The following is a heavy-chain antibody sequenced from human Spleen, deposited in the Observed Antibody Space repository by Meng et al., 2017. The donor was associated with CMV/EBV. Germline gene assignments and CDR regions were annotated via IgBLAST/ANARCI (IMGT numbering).Heavy chain of an antibody. Sequence: GESLKISFAASGFTFSNYAMSWARQAPGKGLEWVSSISSSGGNTYYADSVKGRFTISRDNSKNTLFLQMNSLRADDTAVYYCAKDLPGAAWFGDWGQGTRVTVSS. CDR2: ISSSGGNT. CDR3: AKDLPGAAWFGD. CDR1: GFTFSNYA. V-gene: IGHV3-23*01. J-gene: IGHJ4*02. D-gene: IGHD3-10*01.